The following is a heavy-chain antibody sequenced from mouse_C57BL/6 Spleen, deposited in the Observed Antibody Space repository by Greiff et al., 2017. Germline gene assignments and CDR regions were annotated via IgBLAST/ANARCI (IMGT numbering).Heavy chain of an antibody. CDR2: IWSDGST. Sequence: VQRVESGPGLVAPSQSLSITCTVSGFSLTSYGVHWVRQPPGKGLEWLVVIWSDGSTTYNSALKSRLSISKDNSKSQVFLKMNSLQTDDTAMYYCARHLGITTVVDAMDYWGQGTSVTVSS. V-gene: IGHV2-6-1*01. J-gene: IGHJ4*01. D-gene: IGHD1-1*01. CDR1: GFSLTSYG. CDR3: ARHLGITTVVDAMDY.